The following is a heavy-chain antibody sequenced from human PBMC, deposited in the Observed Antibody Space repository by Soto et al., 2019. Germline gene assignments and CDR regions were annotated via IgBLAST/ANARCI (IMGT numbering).Heavy chain of an antibody. V-gene: IGHV3-30*18. CDR2: ISYDGSQE. D-gene: IGHD6-19*01. J-gene: IGHJ5*02. Sequence: QVQLVESGGGVVQPGRSLILSCAASGFTLTNSGMHWVRQAPGKGLEWVAMISYDGSQEHFIDSVKGRFTISRDNSKNTLYLQMNSLRPEDTADYYCAKDLYSSGWYNYFDPWGQGTLVTVSS. CDR1: GFTLTNSG. CDR3: AKDLYSSGWYNYFDP.